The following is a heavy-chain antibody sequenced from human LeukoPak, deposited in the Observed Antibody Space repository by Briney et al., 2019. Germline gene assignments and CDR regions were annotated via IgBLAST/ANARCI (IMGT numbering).Heavy chain of an antibody. CDR1: GYSISSGYY. J-gene: IGHJ4*02. D-gene: IGHD3-10*01. CDR3: ARAPNYGSGSYLTFDY. Sequence: SETLSLTCTVSGYSISSGYYWGWIRQPPGKGLEWIGSIYHSGRTNYNPSLKSRVTISVDTSKNQLSLKLSSVTAADTAVYYCARAPNYGSGSYLTFDYWGQGTLVTVSS. CDR2: IYHSGRT. V-gene: IGHV4-38-2*02.